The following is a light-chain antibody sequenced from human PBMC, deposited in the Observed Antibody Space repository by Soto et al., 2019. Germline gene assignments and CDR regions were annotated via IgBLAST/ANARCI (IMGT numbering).Light chain of an antibody. CDR2: AAS. Sequence: VTVTCRASQDISTCFAWYLQKPGKAPHLLIYAASTLESGVPSRFSGSGSATDFSLSISSLQPDDSATYYCQQHYIHWTFGQGTKVDIK. V-gene: IGKV1-9*01. CDR1: QDISTC. J-gene: IGKJ1*01. CDR3: QQHYIHWT.